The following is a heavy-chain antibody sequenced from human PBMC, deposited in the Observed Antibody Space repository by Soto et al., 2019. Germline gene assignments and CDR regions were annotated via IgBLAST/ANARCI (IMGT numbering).Heavy chain of an antibody. CDR1: GVSISAYY. D-gene: IGHD6-13*01. CDR3: ARALSAAAGLYFDY. Sequence: SETLSLTCTVSGVSISAYYWSWIRQPAGKGMEWVGRVHATDGTKYNPALKRRVTMSIDTSKNHSSLNLGSMPATDTAVYYCARALSAAAGLYFDYWGQGILVTVSS. CDR2: VHATDGT. J-gene: IGHJ4*02. V-gene: IGHV4-4*07.